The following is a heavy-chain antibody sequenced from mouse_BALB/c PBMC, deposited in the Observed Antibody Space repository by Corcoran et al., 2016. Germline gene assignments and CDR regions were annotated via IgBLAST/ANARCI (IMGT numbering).Heavy chain of an antibody. J-gene: IGHJ2*01. CDR1: GYTFTDYY. Sequence: EVQLQQSGPELVKPGASVKMSCKASGYTFTDYYMKWGKQSHGKSLEWIGDINPNNGGTSYNQKFKGKATLTVDKSSSTAYMQLNSLTSEDSAVSVCARDYSYYFDYWGQGITPTVSS. CDR2: INPNNGGT. D-gene: IGHD1-1*01. V-gene: IGHV1-26*01. CDR3: ARDYSYYFDY.